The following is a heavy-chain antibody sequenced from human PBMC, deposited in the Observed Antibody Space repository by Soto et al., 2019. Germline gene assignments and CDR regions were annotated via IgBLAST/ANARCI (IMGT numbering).Heavy chain of an antibody. CDR1: GFTFSSFG. CDR3: AIEDYVNNIRFVDF. CDR2: ITSSSLYM. V-gene: IGHV3-21*01. D-gene: IGHD4-17*01. J-gene: IGHJ4*02. Sequence: EVQLVESGGGLVKPGGSLRLSCTPSGFTFSSFGMSWVRQAPGKGLEWVSSITSSSLYMFYVDSVQGRFTISRHNVKNALFLPMHSLRAEVTAVYYCAIEDYVNNIRFVDFWGQGTLVTVSS.